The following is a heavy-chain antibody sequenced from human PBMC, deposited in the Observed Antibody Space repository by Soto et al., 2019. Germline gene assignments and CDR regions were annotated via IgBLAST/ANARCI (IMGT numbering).Heavy chain of an antibody. CDR3: ARGPTYYYDSSGYYYFFDY. J-gene: IGHJ4*02. CDR2: IYYSGST. CDR1: GGSISSYY. V-gene: IGHV4-59*01. Sequence: PSETLSLTCTVSGGSISSYYWSWIRQPPGKGLEWIGYIYYSGSTNYNPSLKSRVTISVDTSKNQFSLKLSSVTAADTAVYYCARGPTYYYDSSGYYYFFDYWGQGTLVTVS. D-gene: IGHD3-22*01.